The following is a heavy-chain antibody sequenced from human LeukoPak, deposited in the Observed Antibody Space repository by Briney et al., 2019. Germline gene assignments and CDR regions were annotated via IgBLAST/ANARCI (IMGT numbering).Heavy chain of an antibody. CDR3: ARVSRGGITASWFDP. J-gene: IGHJ5*02. D-gene: IGHD6-13*01. CDR1: GFTFGDYG. Sequence: PGGSLRLSCEGSGFTFGDYGVGWFRQAPGKGLQWVTSIRSNTCGGSTEYVPSVKGRFTISRDDSNSIAYLQMNSLKAEDTAIYYCARVSRGGITASWFDPWGQGTLVTVSS. V-gene: IGHV3-49*03. CDR2: IRSNTCGGST.